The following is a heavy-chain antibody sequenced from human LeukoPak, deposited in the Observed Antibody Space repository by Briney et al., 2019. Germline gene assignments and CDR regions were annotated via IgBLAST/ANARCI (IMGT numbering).Heavy chain of an antibody. CDR2: ISGSGGNT. V-gene: IGHV3-23*01. CDR1: GFTFSSYA. D-gene: IGHD6-19*01. J-gene: IGHJ4*02. CDR3: AKGFSGWYYFDY. Sequence: GGSLRLSCAASGFTFSSYAMNWVRQPPGKGLEWVSAISGSGGNTYYADSVKGRFTISRDNSKNTLYLQMNSLRAEDTAVYYCAKGFSGWYYFDYWGQGTLVTVSS.